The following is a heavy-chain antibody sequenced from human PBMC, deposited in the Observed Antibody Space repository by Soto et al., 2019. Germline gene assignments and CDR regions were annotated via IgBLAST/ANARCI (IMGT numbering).Heavy chain of an antibody. D-gene: IGHD6-13*01. CDR2: ISYDGSNK. J-gene: IGHJ4*02. CDR3: ARDIIAAAGMFDY. Sequence: GGSLRLSCAASGFTFSSYAMHWVRQAPGKGLEWVAVISYDGSNKYYADSVKGRFTISRDNSKNTLYLQMNSLRAEDTAVYYCARDIIAAAGMFDYWGQGTLVTVSS. V-gene: IGHV3-30-3*01. CDR1: GFTFSSYA.